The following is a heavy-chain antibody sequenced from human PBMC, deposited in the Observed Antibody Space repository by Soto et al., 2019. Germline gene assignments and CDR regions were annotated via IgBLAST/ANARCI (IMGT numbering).Heavy chain of an antibody. CDR2: IYYSGST. Sequence: SETLSLTCTVSGGSISSSSYYWGWIRQPPGKGLEWIGSIYYSGSTYYNPSLKSRVTISVDTSKNQFSLKLSSVTAADTAVYYCARHSVSRVVVVALNWFDPWGQGTLVTVSS. CDR1: GGSISSSSYY. D-gene: IGHD2-15*01. CDR3: ARHSVSRVVVVALNWFDP. V-gene: IGHV4-39*01. J-gene: IGHJ5*02.